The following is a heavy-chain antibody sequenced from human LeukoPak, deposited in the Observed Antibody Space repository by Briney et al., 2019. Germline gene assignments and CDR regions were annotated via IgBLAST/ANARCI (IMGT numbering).Heavy chain of an antibody. CDR2: INHSGST. CDR3: ALLGYCSSTSCRFDY. V-gene: IGHV4-34*01. CDR1: GGSFSGYY. J-gene: IGHJ4*02. Sequence: SETLSLTCAVYGGSFSGYYWSWIRQPPGKGLEWIGEINHSGSTNYNPSLKSRVTISADTSKNQFSLKLSSVTAADTAVYYCALLGYCSSTSCRFDYWGQGTLVTVSS. D-gene: IGHD2-2*01.